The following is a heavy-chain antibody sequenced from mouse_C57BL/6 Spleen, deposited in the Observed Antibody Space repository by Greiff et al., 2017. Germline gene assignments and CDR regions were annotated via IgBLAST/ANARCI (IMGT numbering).Heavy chain of an antibody. CDR2: IYPGNSDT. CDR1: GYTFTSYW. V-gene: IGHV1-5*01. J-gene: IGHJ3*01. Sequence: EVKLVESGTVLARPGASVKMSCKTSGYTFTSYWMHWVKQRPGQGLEWIGAIYPGNSDTSYNQKFKGKAKLTAVTSASTAYMEHSSLTSVDSAVYYGSRAQSYGSYPFAYWGQGTLVTVSA. D-gene: IGHD2-1*01. CDR3: SRAQSYGSYPFAY.